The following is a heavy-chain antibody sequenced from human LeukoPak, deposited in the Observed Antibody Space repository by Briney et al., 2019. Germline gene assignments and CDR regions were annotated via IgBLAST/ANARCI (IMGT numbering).Heavy chain of an antibody. Sequence: PGGSLRLSCAASGFTFSSYWMHWVRQAPGKGLVWVSRINSDGSSTSYADSVKGRFTISRDNAKNTLYLQMNSLRAEDTAVYYCASQIQLWYSHSWFDPWGQGTLVTVSS. D-gene: IGHD5-18*01. CDR2: INSDGSST. V-gene: IGHV3-74*01. CDR1: GFTFSSYW. J-gene: IGHJ5*02. CDR3: ASQIQLWYSHSWFDP.